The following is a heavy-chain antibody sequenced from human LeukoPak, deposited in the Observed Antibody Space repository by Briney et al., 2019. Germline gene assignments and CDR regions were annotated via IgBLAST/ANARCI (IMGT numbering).Heavy chain of an antibody. Sequence: SETLSLTCDVSDYSISNDYYWGWIRQPPGKGLEWIATICYGGSTLYSSSLKSRDSLSLDTSQKHFSLKLSSVAAADTAVYYCARVWVEGFRTSPYFDYWGQGTLVTVSS. V-gene: IGHV4-38-2*01. D-gene: IGHD1-14*01. CDR1: DYSISNDYY. J-gene: IGHJ4*02. CDR2: ICYGGST. CDR3: ARVWVEGFRTSPYFDY.